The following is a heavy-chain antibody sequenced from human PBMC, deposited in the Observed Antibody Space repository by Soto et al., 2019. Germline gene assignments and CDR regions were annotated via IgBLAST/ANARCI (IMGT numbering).Heavy chain of an antibody. Sequence: GGSLRLSCAASGFTFSSYGVHWVRQAPGKGLEWVAVIWYDGSNKYYADSVKGRFTISRDNSKNTLYLQMNSLRAEDTAVYYCARARRGHSSSSPYTDYWGQGTLVTVSS. CDR1: GFTFSSYG. CDR3: ARARRGHSSSSPYTDY. CDR2: IWYDGSNK. D-gene: IGHD6-6*01. J-gene: IGHJ4*02. V-gene: IGHV3-33*01.